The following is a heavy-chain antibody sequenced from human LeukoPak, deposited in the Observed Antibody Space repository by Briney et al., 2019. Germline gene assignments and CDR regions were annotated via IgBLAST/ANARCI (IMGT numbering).Heavy chain of an antibody. J-gene: IGHJ6*02. CDR3: ARVGAAGYYYGMDV. CDR1: GFTFSSYG. V-gene: IGHV3-30*03. Sequence: GGSLRLSCAASGFTFSSYGMHWVRQAPGKGLEWVAVISYDGSNKYYADSVKGRFTISRDNSKNTLYLQMNSLRAEDTAVYYCARVGAAGYYYGMDVWGQGTTVTVSS. D-gene: IGHD6-13*01. CDR2: ISYDGSNK.